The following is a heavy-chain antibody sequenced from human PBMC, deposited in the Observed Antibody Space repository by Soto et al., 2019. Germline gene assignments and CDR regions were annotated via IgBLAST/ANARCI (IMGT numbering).Heavy chain of an antibody. V-gene: IGHV3-23*01. CDR3: TKANRYCSGANCFTFDY. CDR2: FSSGGGGT. J-gene: IGHJ4*02. Sequence: GGSLRLSCPASGFTFSNYAMSWVRQAPGKGLEWVSTFSSGGGGTYYADSVKGRFTISRDNSKNTLSLQTNSLRAEDTAVYYCTKANRYCSGANCFTFDYWGLGTLVTVSS. D-gene: IGHD2-15*01. CDR1: GFTFSNYA.